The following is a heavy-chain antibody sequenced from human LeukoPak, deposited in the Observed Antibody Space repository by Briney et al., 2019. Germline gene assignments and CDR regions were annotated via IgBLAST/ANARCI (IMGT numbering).Heavy chain of an antibody. V-gene: IGHV3-7*01. CDR2: TKHDGSEE. Sequence: GGSLRLSCAASGFTFSSFWMSWVRQAPGKGREWVANTKHDGSEEYYVDSVKGRFTISRDNAKSSLYLQFNTLRAEDTAVYFCARVVPPLYYFDYWGQGTLVTVSS. CDR3: ARVVPPLYYFDY. CDR1: GFTFSSFW. J-gene: IGHJ4*02. D-gene: IGHD3-10*01.